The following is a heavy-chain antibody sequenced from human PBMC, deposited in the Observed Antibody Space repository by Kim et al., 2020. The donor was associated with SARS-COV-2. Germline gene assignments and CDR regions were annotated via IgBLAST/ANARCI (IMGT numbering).Heavy chain of an antibody. CDR1: GFTFSSYS. CDR2: ISSSSSYI. J-gene: IGHJ4*02. D-gene: IGHD5-12*01. V-gene: IGHV3-21*01. CDR3: ARDPRYSGYDFVFNSSGWQGY. Sequence: GGSLRLSCAASGFTFSSYSMNWVRQAPGKGLEWVSSISSSSSYIYYADSVKGRFTISRDNAKNSLYLQMNSLRAEDTAVYYCARDPRYSGYDFVFNSSGWQGYWGQGTLVTVSS.